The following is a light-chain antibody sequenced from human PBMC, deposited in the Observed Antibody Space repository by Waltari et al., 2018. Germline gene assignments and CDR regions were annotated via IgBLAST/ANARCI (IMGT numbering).Light chain of an antibody. J-gene: IGKJ5*01. V-gene: IGKV2-28*01. Sequence: DIVMTQSPLSLPVTPGEPASISCRSSQSLLESNGYNYLDWYLQKPGQSPQILIYVASNRASGVPDRFSGSGSGTDFTLKISRVEAEDAGVYYCMEALQSVTFGQGTRLEIK. CDR2: VAS. CDR1: QSLLESNGYNY. CDR3: MEALQSVT.